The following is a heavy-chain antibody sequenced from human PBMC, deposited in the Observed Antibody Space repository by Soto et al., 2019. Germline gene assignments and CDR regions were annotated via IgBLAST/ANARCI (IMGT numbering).Heavy chain of an antibody. D-gene: IGHD4-17*01. CDR1: GFSISTSGVG. Sequence: QITLKESGPTLVEPTQTLTLTCSLSGFSISTSGVGVGWIRQTPGKALEWLVFIYWDDDKHYSPSLKSRLAITKDTSKNQVVLTMTDMDPVDTGTYYCAHRRDYYGDWNSGQFDYWGQGTLVTVSS. V-gene: IGHV2-5*02. CDR3: AHRRDYYGDWNSGQFDY. CDR2: IYWDDDK. J-gene: IGHJ4*02.